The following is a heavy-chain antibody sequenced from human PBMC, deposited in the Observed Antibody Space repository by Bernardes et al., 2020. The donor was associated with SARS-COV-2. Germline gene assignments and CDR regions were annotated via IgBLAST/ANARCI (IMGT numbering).Heavy chain of an antibody. CDR2: IYSGGST. Sequence: GGSLRLSCAASGFTVSSNYMSWVRQAPGKGLEWVSVIYSGGSTYYADSVKGRFTISRDNSKNTLYLQMNSLRAEDTAVYYCASSLLNDYGDSWGQGTLVTVSS. V-gene: IGHV3-53*05. J-gene: IGHJ4*02. D-gene: IGHD2-15*01. CDR1: GFTVSSNY. CDR3: ASSLLNDYGDS.